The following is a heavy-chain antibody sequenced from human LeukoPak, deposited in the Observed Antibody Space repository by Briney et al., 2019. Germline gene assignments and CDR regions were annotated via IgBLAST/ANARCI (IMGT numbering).Heavy chain of an antibody. V-gene: IGHV1-69*04. D-gene: IGHD3-22*01. Sequence: SVKVSCKASGGTSNSHAISWVRQAPGQDLEWMGRIIPNLGTTNRAQNFQDRVTLTADKSTNTAYMELTSLTSDDTAVYYCATTNDGGGYQWGDFFDFWGQGTLVTVSS. J-gene: IGHJ4*02. CDR3: ATTNDGGGYQWGDFFDF. CDR1: GGTSNSHA. CDR2: IIPNLGTT.